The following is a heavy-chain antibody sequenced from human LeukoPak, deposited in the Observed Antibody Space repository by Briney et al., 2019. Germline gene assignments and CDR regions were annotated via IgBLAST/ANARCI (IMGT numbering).Heavy chain of an antibody. D-gene: IGHD3-9*01. CDR3: ARHYDNLTGFFDY. Sequence: PSETLSLTCAVYGGSFSTYYWNWIRQPPGKGLEWIGEINHSGITNYNSSLKSRVTISVDTSKNQFSLRLSSATAADTAMYYCARHYDNLTGFFDYWGQGTLVTVSS. J-gene: IGHJ4*02. CDR1: GGSFSTYY. V-gene: IGHV4-34*01. CDR2: INHSGIT.